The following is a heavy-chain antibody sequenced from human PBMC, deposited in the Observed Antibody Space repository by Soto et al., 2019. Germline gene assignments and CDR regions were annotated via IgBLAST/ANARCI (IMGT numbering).Heavy chain of an antibody. Sequence: EVQLLESGGGLVQPGGSLRLSCAASGFTFSNYAMTWVRQAPGKGLEWVSAISGSGSSTYHSDSVKGRFTISRDNSKNTLYLQLKSLRAEDTAVYFCAKVPSSMATTPCDHWGPGTLVTVSS. CDR2: ISGSGSST. J-gene: IGHJ4*02. D-gene: IGHD1-1*01. CDR3: AKVPSSMATTPCDH. CDR1: GFTFSNYA. V-gene: IGHV3-23*01.